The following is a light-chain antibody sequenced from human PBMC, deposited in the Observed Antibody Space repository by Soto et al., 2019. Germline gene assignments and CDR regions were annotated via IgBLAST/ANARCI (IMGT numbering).Light chain of an antibody. CDR3: QKYNSAPNT. V-gene: IGKV1-27*01. CDR2: AAS. Sequence: DIQMTQSPSSLSASVGDRVTITCRAHQDISNYLAWYQQKPGKVPELLIYAASTLRTGVQSRFSGSGSGTGFTLTINNLQPEDVATYYCQKYNSAPNTFGRGTRLEIK. J-gene: IGKJ2*01. CDR1: QDISNY.